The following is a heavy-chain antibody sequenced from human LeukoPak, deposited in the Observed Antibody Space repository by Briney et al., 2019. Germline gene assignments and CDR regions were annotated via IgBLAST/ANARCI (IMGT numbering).Heavy chain of an antibody. V-gene: IGHV3-33*06. Sequence: PGGSLRLSCAASGFTFSSYAMSWVRQAPGKGLEWVAVIWYDGTTKFYADSVKGRFTISRDNSKNTLYLQMNSLRAEDTAVYFCAKVRLDGSGTYAFDYWGQGTLVTVSS. D-gene: IGHD3-10*01. CDR2: IWYDGTTK. J-gene: IGHJ4*02. CDR1: GFTFSSYA. CDR3: AKVRLDGSGTYAFDY.